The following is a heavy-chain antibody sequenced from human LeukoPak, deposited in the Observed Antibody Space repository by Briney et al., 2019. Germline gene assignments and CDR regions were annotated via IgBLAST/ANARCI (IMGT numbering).Heavy chain of an antibody. CDR2: INHSGST. CDR1: GFTVSSNY. V-gene: IGHV4-34*01. Sequence: GSLRLSCAASGFTVSSNYMSWIRQPPGKGLEWIGEINHSGSTNYNPSLKSRVTISVDTSKNQFSLKLSSVTAAGTAVYYCARPYSSSWYGVYDYWGQGTLVTVSS. CDR3: ARPYSSSWYGVYDY. D-gene: IGHD6-13*01. J-gene: IGHJ4*02.